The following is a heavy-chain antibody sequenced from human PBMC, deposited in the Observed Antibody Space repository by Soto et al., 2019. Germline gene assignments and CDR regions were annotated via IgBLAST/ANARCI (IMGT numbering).Heavy chain of an antibody. CDR3: AAFKFRPVWTDS. V-gene: IGHV3-48*03. J-gene: IGHJ4*02. Sequence: GGSLRLSCAASGFMFSSYEFNWVRLAPGKGLEWVSYINVGGDTRHYADSVRGRFTISRDNAKNSLYLQMNSLRPEDTALYFCAAFKFRPVWTDSWGQGTLVTVSS. CDR2: INVGGDTR. CDR1: GFMFSSYE. D-gene: IGHD3-16*01.